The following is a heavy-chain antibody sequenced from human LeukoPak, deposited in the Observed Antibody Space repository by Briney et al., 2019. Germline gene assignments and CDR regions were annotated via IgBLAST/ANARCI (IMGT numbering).Heavy chain of an antibody. CDR3: ARHGYDSSGYYWGAGDY. CDR1: GGSISSHY. V-gene: IGHV4-59*08. D-gene: IGHD3-22*01. CDR2: IYNSGST. J-gene: IGHJ4*02. Sequence: SETLSLTCTVSGGSISSHYWSWIRQPPGKGLEWIGYIYNSGSTNYNPSLKSRVTISVDTSKNQFSLKLSSVTAADTAVYYCARHGYDSSGYYWGAGDYWGQGTLVTVSS.